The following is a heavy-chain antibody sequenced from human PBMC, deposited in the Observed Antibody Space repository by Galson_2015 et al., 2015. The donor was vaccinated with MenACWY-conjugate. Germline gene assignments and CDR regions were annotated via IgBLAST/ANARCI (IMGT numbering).Heavy chain of an antibody. V-gene: IGHV3-33*01. Sequence: SLRLSCAASGFTLSSYSMHWVRQSPGKGLEWVALIWSDGNKKSYVDSVRGRFNISRDNSKNTPYLQMNNLRADDTAVYYCARDRGLEWLPSNWFDPCGQGTLVTVSS. D-gene: IGHD3-3*01. J-gene: IGHJ5*02. CDR1: GFTLSSYS. CDR2: IWSDGNKK. CDR3: ARDRGLEWLPSNWFDP.